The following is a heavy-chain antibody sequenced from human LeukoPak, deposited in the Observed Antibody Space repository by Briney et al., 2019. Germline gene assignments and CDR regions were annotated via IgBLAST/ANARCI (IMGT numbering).Heavy chain of an antibody. V-gene: IGHV3-30-3*01. Sequence: GGSLRLSCAASGFTLSSYAMHWVRQAPGKGLEWVAVISYDGSNKYYADSVKGRFTIPRDNSKNTLYLQMNSLRAEDTAVYYCARGSGIAVAGTSSPFDYWGQGTLVTVSS. J-gene: IGHJ4*02. CDR2: ISYDGSNK. CDR1: GFTLSSYA. D-gene: IGHD6-19*01. CDR3: ARGSGIAVAGTSSPFDY.